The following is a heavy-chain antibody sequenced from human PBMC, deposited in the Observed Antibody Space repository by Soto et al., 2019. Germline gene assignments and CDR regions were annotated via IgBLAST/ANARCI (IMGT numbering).Heavy chain of an antibody. D-gene: IGHD2-21*01. CDR1: GFSFSSTW. CDR2: IKQDESEK. CDR3: ARGDYFGGKFDN. J-gene: IGHJ4*02. V-gene: IGHV3-7*03. Sequence: WGSLRLSCAASGFSFSSTWMSWVRQAPGKGLEWVATIKQDESEKYYVDSVKGRFTVSGDNAKNSLYLQMDSLRVEDTAVYYCARGDYFGGKFDNRGLGALVPVSS.